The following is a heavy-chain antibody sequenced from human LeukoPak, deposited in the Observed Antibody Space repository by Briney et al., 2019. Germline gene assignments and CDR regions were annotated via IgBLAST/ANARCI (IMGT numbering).Heavy chain of an antibody. J-gene: IGHJ4*02. CDR2: INHSGST. Sequence: PSETLSLTCAVYGGSFSGYYWSWIRQPPGKGLEWIGEINHSGSTNYNPSLKSRVTISVDTSKNQFSLKLSSVTAADTAVYYCATNRGWAYYFDYWGQGTLVTVSS. D-gene: IGHD7-27*01. CDR3: ATNRGWAYYFDY. V-gene: IGHV4-34*01. CDR1: GGSFSGYY.